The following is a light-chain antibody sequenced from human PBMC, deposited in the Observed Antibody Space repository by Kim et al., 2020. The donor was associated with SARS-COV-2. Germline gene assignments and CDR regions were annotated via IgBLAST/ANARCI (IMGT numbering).Light chain of an antibody. J-gene: IGLJ1*01. CDR3: AAWDDSLRGRI. Sequence: GQRVTISCSGSSSNIGDNTVHWYQQFPGTAPQLLIYRDYHRPSGVPDRFSGSKSGTSGSLAISGLQSEDEADYYCAAWDDSLRGRIFGTGTKVTVL. V-gene: IGLV1-44*01. CDR1: SSNIGDNT. CDR2: RDY.